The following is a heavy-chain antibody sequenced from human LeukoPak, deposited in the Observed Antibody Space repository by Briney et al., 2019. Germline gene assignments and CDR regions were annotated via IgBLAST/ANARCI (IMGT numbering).Heavy chain of an antibody. D-gene: IGHD3-10*01. J-gene: IGHJ4*02. CDR2: IYHSGST. CDR3: ARASVLFGGYYFDY. Sequence: PSGTLSLTCAVSGGSISSSNWWSWVRQPPGKGLEWIGEIYHSGSTNYNPSFKSRVTISVDKSKNQFSLKLSSVTAADTAVYYCARASVLFGGYYFDYWGQGTLVTVSS. V-gene: IGHV4-4*02. CDR1: GGSISSSNW.